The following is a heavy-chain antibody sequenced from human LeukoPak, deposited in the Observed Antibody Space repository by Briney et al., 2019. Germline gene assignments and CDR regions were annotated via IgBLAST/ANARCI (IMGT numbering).Heavy chain of an antibody. V-gene: IGHV4-34*01. CDR3: ARTTTYYDFWSGYYGAHYYYYMDV. J-gene: IGHJ6*03. CDR1: GGSFSGYY. Sequence: SETLSLTCAVYGGSFSGYYWSGLRQPPGKGLEGMGEINHSGSTNYNPSLKSRVTISVDTSKNQFSLKLSSVTAADTAVYYCARTTTYYDFWSGYYGAHYYYYMDVWGKGTTVTVSS. CDR2: INHSGST. D-gene: IGHD3-3*01.